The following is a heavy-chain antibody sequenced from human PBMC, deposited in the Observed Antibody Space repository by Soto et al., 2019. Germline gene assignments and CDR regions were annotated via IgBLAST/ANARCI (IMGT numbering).Heavy chain of an antibody. CDR1: GGSISSGDYY. V-gene: IGHV4-30-4*01. CDR2: IYYSGST. Sequence: SETLSLTCTVSGGSISSGDYYWSWIRQPPRKGLEWIGYIYYSGSTYYNPSLKSRVTISVDTSKNQFSLKLSSVTAADTAVYYCARGSGYNFDYWGQGTLVTAPQ. D-gene: IGHD3-3*01. CDR3: ARGSGYNFDY. J-gene: IGHJ4*02.